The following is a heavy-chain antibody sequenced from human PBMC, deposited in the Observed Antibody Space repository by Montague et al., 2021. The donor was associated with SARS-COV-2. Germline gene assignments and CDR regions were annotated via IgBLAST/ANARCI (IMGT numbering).Heavy chain of an antibody. CDR1: GGSISSSSNY. Sequence: SETLSLTCTVSGGSISSSSNYWGWIRQPPGNGLEWIGSIYYSGSTYYNSSLKSRVTISVDTSKNQFSLKLNSVTAADTAVYYCARLVWFGELSSENWFDPWGQGTLVTVSS. J-gene: IGHJ5*02. CDR3: ARLVWFGELSSENWFDP. V-gene: IGHV4-39*01. CDR2: IYYSGST. D-gene: IGHD3-10*01.